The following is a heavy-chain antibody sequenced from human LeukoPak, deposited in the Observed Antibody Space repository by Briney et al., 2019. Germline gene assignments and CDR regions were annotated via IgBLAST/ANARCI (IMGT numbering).Heavy chain of an antibody. D-gene: IGHD1-1*01. Sequence: AGTLRLSCAASGCTFSTYWMSWIRQAPGKGLEWMANIKYNGGEKYNDYPVKRLTTFSRDNAKNSLYLQMSSLRVEDTAVYYCARDDNWSHDSWGQGTLVTVSS. V-gene: IGHV3-7*04. CDR1: GCTFSTYW. CDR2: IKYNGGEK. J-gene: IGHJ4*02. CDR3: ARDDNWSHDS.